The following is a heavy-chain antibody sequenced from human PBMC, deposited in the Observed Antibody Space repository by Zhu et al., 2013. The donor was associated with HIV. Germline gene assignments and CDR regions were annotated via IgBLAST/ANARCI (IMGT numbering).Heavy chain of an antibody. CDR3: ARYTAMVTNFDY. CDR2: IYYSGST. Sequence: QVQLQESGPGLVKPSETLSLTCTVSGGSISGYHWSWVRQPPGKGLEWIGSIYYSGSTYYNPSLKSRVTISVDTSKNQFSLKLSSVTAADTAVYYCARYTAMVTNFDYWGQGTLVTVSS. J-gene: IGHJ4*02. CDR1: GGSISGYH. V-gene: IGHV4-39*07. D-gene: IGHD5-18*01.